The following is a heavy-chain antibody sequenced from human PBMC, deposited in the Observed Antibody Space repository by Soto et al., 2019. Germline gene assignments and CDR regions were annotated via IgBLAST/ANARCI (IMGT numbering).Heavy chain of an antibody. Sequence: PGGSLRLSCAASGFTFSSYGMHWVRQAPGKGLEWVAVIWYDGSNKYYADSVKGRFTISRDNSKNTLYLQMNSLRAEDTAVYYCARDKEYDYNWFDPWGQGTLVTVSS. CDR2: IWYDGSNK. CDR3: ARDKEYDYNWFDP. CDR1: GFTFSSYG. J-gene: IGHJ5*02. V-gene: IGHV3-33*01. D-gene: IGHD3-3*01.